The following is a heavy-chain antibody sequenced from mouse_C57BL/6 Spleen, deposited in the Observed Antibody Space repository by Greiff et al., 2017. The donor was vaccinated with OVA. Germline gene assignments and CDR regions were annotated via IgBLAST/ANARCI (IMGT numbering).Heavy chain of an antibody. CDR3: EIVPGTGDAMDY. D-gene: IGHD4-1*01. CDR1: GYTFTSYW. V-gene: IGHV1-74*01. Sequence: QVQLQQPGAELVKPGASVKVSCKASGYTFTSYWMHWVKQRPGQGLEWIGRIHPSDSDTNYNQKFKGKATLPVDKSSSTAYMQLSSLSSEDSAVYYCEIVPGTGDAMDYWGQGTSVTVSA. J-gene: IGHJ4*01. CDR2: IHPSDSDT.